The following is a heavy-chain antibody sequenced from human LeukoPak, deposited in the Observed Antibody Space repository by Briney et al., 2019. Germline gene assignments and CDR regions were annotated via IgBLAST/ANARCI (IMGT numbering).Heavy chain of an antibody. V-gene: IGHV3-53*01. J-gene: IGHJ4*02. Sequence: GGSLRLSCAASGFIVSSVYMSWVRQSPGKGLECVSIIYSTGDTYYADSVKGRFTISRDNSKNTLYLQMNSLRAEDTAVYYCAKDPPVAAAGHFDYWGQGTLVTVSS. CDR3: AKDPPVAAAGHFDY. D-gene: IGHD6-13*01. CDR1: GFIVSSVY. CDR2: IYSTGDT.